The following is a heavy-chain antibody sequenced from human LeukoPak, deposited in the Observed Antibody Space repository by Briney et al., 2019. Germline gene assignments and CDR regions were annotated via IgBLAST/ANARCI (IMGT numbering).Heavy chain of an antibody. J-gene: IGHJ4*02. CDR2: ISGSGGST. D-gene: IGHD1-26*01. V-gene: IGHV3-23*01. Sequence: GGSLRLSCAASGFTFSSYAMSWVRQAPGKGLEWVSAISGSGGSTYYADSLKGRFTISRDNSKNTLYLQMNSLRAEDTAVYYCTRVVLVGTTYSYFDYWGQGTLVTVSS. CDR3: TRVVLVGTTYSYFDY. CDR1: GFTFSSYA.